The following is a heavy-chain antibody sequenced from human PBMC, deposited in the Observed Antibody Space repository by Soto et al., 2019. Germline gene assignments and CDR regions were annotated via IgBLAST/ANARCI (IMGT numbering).Heavy chain of an antibody. Sequence: QEYLVESGGGVVQPGRSLRLSCEGSGFTFSVYSMHWVRQAPGKGLEWVAVLSYDVRNKFYADSVKGRFTISRDNSKSTLYLQMDSLRAEDTAVYYCARERVTGYYNVIGLWGQGTLVSVSS. D-gene: IGHD3-9*01. V-gene: IGHV3-30*04. CDR2: LSYDVRNK. CDR3: ARERVTGYYNVIGL. CDR1: GFTFSVYS. J-gene: IGHJ4*02.